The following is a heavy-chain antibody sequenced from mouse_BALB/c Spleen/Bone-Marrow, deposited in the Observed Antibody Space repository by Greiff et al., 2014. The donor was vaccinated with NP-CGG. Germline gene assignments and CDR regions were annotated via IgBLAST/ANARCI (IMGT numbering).Heavy chain of an antibody. Sequence: VQLQQSGAELVRPGTSVKVSCKGSGYAFTNYLIEWVKQRPGQGLEWIGVINSGSGGTKYNEKFKGKATLTADKSSSTAYMQLSSLTSDDSAVYFCARAITDAMDYWGQGTSVPVSS. V-gene: IGHV1-54*01. CDR1: GYAFTNYL. CDR2: INSGSGGT. CDR3: ARAITDAMDY. D-gene: IGHD2-4*01. J-gene: IGHJ4*01.